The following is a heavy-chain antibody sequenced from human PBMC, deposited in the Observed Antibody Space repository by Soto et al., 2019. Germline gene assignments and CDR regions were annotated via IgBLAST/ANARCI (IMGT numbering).Heavy chain of an antibody. D-gene: IGHD2-2*01. J-gene: IGHJ3*02. CDR3: AKGATTSCFSPFDM. CDR2: ISWDSGNI. V-gene: IGHV3-9*01. CDR1: AFTFHDYA. Sequence: VQLVESGGGLVQPGRSLRLSCAASAFTFHDYAMHWVRQVPGKGLEWVSGISWDSGNIVYAGSVKGRFTISRDNAKNSLYLQMNSLRTEDTAVYFCAKGATTSCFSPFDMWGPGTMVTVSS.